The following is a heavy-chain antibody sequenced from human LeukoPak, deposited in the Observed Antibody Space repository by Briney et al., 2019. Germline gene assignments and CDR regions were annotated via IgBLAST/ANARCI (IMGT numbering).Heavy chain of an antibody. CDR1: GFTFSSYA. Sequence: PGGSLRLSCAASGFTFSSYAMHWVRQAPGKGLEWVAVISYDGSNKYYADSVKGRFTISRDNSKNTLYLQMNSLRAEDTAVYYCARDSTPEGYYDSSGPTSLDPWGQGTLATVSS. J-gene: IGHJ5*02. D-gene: IGHD3-22*01. V-gene: IGHV3-30-3*01. CDR2: ISYDGSNK. CDR3: ARDSTPEGYYDSSGPTSLDP.